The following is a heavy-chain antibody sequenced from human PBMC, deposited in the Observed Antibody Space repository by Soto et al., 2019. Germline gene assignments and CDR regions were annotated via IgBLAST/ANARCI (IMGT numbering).Heavy chain of an antibody. CDR3: ARMVSGESPGAFDI. J-gene: IGHJ3*02. CDR2: ISYDGSNK. D-gene: IGHD2-8*01. V-gene: IGHV3-30-3*01. CDR1: GFTFSSYA. Sequence: GGSLRLSCAASGFTFSSYAMHWFRQAPGKGLEWVAVISYDGSNKYYADSVKGRFTISRDNSKNTLYLQMYSLRAEDTAVYYCARMVSGESPGAFDIWGQGTMVTVSS.